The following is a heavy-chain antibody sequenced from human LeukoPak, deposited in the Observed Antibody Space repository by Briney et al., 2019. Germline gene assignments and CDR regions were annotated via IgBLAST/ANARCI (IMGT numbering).Heavy chain of an antibody. J-gene: IGHJ5*02. D-gene: IGHD6-6*01. CDR3: AKHSSSDMYNWFDP. Sequence: GGSLRLSCAASGFTFSSYWMTWVRQAPGQGLEWVASINQDGSEKRYSDSVKGRFTISRDNAKNSLFLQMNSLRAEDTAVYYCAKHSSSDMYNWFDPWGQGTLVTVSS. V-gene: IGHV3-7*02. CDR1: GFTFSSYW. CDR2: INQDGSEK.